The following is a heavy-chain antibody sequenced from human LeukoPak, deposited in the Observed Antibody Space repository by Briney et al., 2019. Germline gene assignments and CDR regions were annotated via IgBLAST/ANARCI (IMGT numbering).Heavy chain of an antibody. CDR1: GFTFSSYE. CDR3: ARAQTYGDSRLLLDY. CDR2: ISSSGSTI. J-gene: IGHJ4*02. V-gene: IGHV3-48*03. D-gene: IGHD2-21*02. Sequence: GGSLRLSSAASGFTFSSYEMNWVRQAPGKGLEWVSYISSSGSTIYYADSVEGRFTISRDNAKNSQYLQMNSLRVEDTALYYCARAQTYGDSRLLLDYWGQGTLVTVSS.